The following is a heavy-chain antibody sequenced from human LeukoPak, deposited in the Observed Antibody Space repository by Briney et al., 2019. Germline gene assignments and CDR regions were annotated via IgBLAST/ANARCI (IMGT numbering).Heavy chain of an antibody. V-gene: IGHV4-30-2*01. Sequence: SETLSLTCAVSGVSISSGGYSWSWLRQPPGKGLEWIGYIYHSGSTYYNPSLKSRVTISVDRSKNQFSPKLSSVTAADTAVYYCARGGPYGSGSYRAYYYGMDVWGQGTTVTVSS. J-gene: IGHJ6*02. CDR1: GVSISSGGYS. D-gene: IGHD3-10*01. CDR3: ARGGPYGSGSYRAYYYGMDV. CDR2: IYHSGST.